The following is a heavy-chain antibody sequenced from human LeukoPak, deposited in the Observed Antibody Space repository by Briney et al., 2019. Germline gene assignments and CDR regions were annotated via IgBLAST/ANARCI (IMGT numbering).Heavy chain of an antibody. J-gene: IGHJ3*02. D-gene: IGHD5/OR15-5a*01. V-gene: IGHV3-23*01. Sequence: GGSLRLSCAASGFTVSNYAMSWVRQAPGKGLEWVSGFTGRGGNTYYAESVKGRFTVSGDKSNNALYVQMNNLRVEDTAIYYCAKSRSVYEADAFDIWGQGTMVTVSS. CDR2: FTGRGGNT. CDR1: GFTVSNYA. CDR3: AKSRSVYEADAFDI.